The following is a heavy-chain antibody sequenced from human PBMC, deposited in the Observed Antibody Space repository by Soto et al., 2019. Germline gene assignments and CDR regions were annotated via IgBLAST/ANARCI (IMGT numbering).Heavy chain of an antibody. D-gene: IGHD3-9*01. CDR3: VREDDTTGSYSWFDP. CDR2: FVPVFGSA. Sequence: QVQLVQSGAEVKKPGSSVRVSCKASGAAFNTITINWVRQAPGQGLEWMGGFVPVFGSATYAQKFQGRVAITADASTSTFYMELSRLNSEDTPLYYCVREDDTTGSYSWFDPWGQGTLVTVSS. J-gene: IGHJ5*02. V-gene: IGHV1-69*01. CDR1: GAAFNTIT.